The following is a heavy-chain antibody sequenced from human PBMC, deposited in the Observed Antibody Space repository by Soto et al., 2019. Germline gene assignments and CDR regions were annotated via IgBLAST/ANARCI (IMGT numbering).Heavy chain of an antibody. J-gene: IGHJ6*02. CDR3: ARDGGRMDV. D-gene: IGHD3-3*01. CDR2: IYYSGST. Sequence: SETLSLTCTVSGGSISRYYWSWIRQPPGKGLEWIGYIYYSGSTNYNPSLKSRVTISVDTSKNQFSLKLSSVTAADTAVYYCARDGGRMDVWGQGTTVTVSS. CDR1: GGSISRYY. V-gene: IGHV4-59*01.